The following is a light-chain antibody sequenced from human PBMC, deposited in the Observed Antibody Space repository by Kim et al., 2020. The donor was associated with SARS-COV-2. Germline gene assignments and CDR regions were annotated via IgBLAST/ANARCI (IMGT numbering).Light chain of an antibody. J-gene: IGLJ1*01. V-gene: IGLV1-51*01. CDR3: GTWDSSLSAYV. CDR1: SSNSGNNY. CDR2: DNN. Sequence: KVTISCSGSSSNSGNNYVSWYQQLPGTAPKLLIYDNNKRPSGIPDRFSGSKSGTSATLGITGLQTGDEADYYCGTWDSSLSAYVFGTGTKVTVL.